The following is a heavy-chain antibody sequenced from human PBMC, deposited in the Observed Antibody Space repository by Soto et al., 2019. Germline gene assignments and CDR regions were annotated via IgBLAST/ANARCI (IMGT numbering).Heavy chain of an antibody. CDR3: ARVRNDYGDYFDY. CDR2: ISYDGSNK. Sequence: QVQLVESGGGVVQPGRSLRLSCAASGFIFSSYAMHWVRQAPGKGLEWVAVISYDGSNKYYADSVKGRFTISRDNSKNTLYLQMDSLRAEDTALYYCARVRNDYGDYFDYWGQGTLVTVSS. V-gene: IGHV3-30-3*01. J-gene: IGHJ4*02. D-gene: IGHD4-17*01. CDR1: GFIFSSYA.